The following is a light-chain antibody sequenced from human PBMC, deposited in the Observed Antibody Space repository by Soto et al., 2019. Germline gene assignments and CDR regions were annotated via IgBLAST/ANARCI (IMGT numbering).Light chain of an antibody. CDR1: QSVSSK. V-gene: IGKV3-20*01. Sequence: EIVLTQSPGTLSLSPGERATLSFWASQSVSSKLAWYQQKPGQAPRLLIYGGSSRATGIPVRFSGSGSETDFTLTITRLEPEDFAVYYCQQYSSSRTFGQGTKVDIK. J-gene: IGKJ1*01. CDR2: GGS. CDR3: QQYSSSRT.